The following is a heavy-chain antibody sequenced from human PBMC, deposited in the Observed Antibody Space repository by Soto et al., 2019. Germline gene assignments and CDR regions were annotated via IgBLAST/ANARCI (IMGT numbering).Heavy chain of an antibody. Sequence: QVQLVQSGAEVKKPGYSVKVSCKASGGTFSSYAISWVRQAPGQGLEWMGGIIPIFGTANYAQKFQGRVTITADESTRTAYMERSSLGSEDTAGYYCAREEQWLVLVIRFDYWAREPWSPSPQ. V-gene: IGHV1-69*01. CDR2: IIPIFGTA. CDR3: AREEQWLVLVIRFDY. D-gene: IGHD6-19*01. CDR1: GGTFSSYA. J-gene: IGHJ4*02.